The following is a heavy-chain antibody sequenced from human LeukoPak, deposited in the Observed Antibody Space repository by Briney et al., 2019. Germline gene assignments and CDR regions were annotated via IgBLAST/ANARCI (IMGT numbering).Heavy chain of an antibody. CDR1: GFTFSRYW. V-gene: IGHV3-30*03. J-gene: IGHJ4*02. CDR3: ARELSQVVWGGLDY. Sequence: QSGGSLRLSCAASGFTFSRYWMTWVRQAPGKGLEWVAVIQNDASTRNYVDSVKGRFTISRDNSENTVFLQMDSLRVEDTAVYYCARELSQVVWGGLDYGGQGTLVSVSS. D-gene: IGHD3-16*01. CDR2: IQNDASTR.